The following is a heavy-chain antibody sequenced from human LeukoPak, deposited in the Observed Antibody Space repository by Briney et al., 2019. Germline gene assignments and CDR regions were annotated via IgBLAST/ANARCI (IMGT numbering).Heavy chain of an antibody. D-gene: IGHD2-2*01. CDR3: ARGRGYCSSTSCYPHYYGMDV. CDR2: INHSGST. J-gene: IGHJ6*04. V-gene: IGHV4-34*01. Sequence: SETLSLACAVYGGSFSGYYWSWIRQPPGKGLEWIGEINHSGSTNYNPSLKSRVTISVDTSKNQFSLKLSSVTAADTAVYYCARGRGYCSSTSCYPHYYGMDVWGKGTTVTVSS. CDR1: GGSFSGYY.